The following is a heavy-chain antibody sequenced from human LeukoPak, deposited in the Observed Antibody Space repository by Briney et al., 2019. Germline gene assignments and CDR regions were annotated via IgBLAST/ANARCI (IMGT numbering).Heavy chain of an antibody. Sequence: ASVKVSCKASGYTFTGDYMHWVRQAPGQGLEWMGRINPNSGGTNYAQKFQGRVTMTRDTSISTAYMELSRLRSDDTAVYYCARVGVVVAATANWFDPWGQGTLVTVSS. CDR2: INPNSGGT. D-gene: IGHD2-15*01. CDR1: GYTFTGDY. J-gene: IGHJ5*02. V-gene: IGHV1-2*06. CDR3: ARVGVVVAATANWFDP.